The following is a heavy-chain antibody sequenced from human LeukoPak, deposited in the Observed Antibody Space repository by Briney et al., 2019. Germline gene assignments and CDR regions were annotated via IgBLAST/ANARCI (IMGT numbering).Heavy chain of an antibody. CDR3: ARAHSSGWFLVDY. CDR1: GYTFTGYY. CDR2: INPNSGGT. D-gene: IGHD6-19*01. V-gene: IGHV1-2*02. Sequence: ASVKVSCKASGYTFTGYYMHWVRQAPGQGLEWMGWINPNSGGTNYAQKFQGRVTMTRDTSISTAYMELSRLRSDDTAVYYCARAHSSGWFLVDYWGQGTLVTVSS. J-gene: IGHJ4*02.